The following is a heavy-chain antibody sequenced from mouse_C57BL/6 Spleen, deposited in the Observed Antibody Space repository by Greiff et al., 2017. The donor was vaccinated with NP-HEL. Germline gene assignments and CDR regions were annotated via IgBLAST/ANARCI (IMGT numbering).Heavy chain of an antibody. J-gene: IGHJ1*03. D-gene: IGHD3-2*02. CDR3: ARTAQDWYFDV. V-gene: IGHV1-82*01. CDR1: GYAFSSSW. Sequence: QVQLQQSGPELVKPGASVKISCKASGYAFSSSWMNWVKQRPGKGLEWIGRIYPGDGDTNYNGKFKGKATLTADKSSSTAYMQLSSLTSEDSAVYFCARTAQDWYFDVWGTGTTVTVSS. CDR2: IYPGDGDT.